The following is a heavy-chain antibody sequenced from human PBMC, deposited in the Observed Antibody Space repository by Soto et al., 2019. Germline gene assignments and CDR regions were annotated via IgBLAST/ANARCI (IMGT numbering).Heavy chain of an antibody. V-gene: IGHV1-69*01. CDR3: ASRITMVRGVIIRGSSFDP. CDR1: GGTFSSYA. J-gene: IGHJ5*02. D-gene: IGHD3-10*01. CDR2: IIPIFGTA. Sequence: QVQLVQSGAEVKKPGSSVKVSCKASGGTFSSYAISWVRQAPGQGLEWMGGIIPIFGTANYAQKFQGRVTITADESTSTAYMELSSLRSEDTAVYYCASRITMVRGVIIRGSSFDPWGQGTLVTVSS.